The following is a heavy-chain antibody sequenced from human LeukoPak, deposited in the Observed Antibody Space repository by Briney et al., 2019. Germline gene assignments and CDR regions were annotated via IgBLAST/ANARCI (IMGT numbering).Heavy chain of an antibody. V-gene: IGHV1-8*01. Sequence: ASLKVSCKASGDTFTSFEINWVRQATRQGREWMGWMNPNNGNTDYAHKIPGRITMTRSTSISTAYMELSSLRSEDTAVYYCARGLFGGSSISWGQGTLVTVS. CDR2: MNPNNGNT. CDR1: GDTFTSFE. J-gene: IGHJ5*02. D-gene: IGHD3-16*01. CDR3: ARGLFGGSSIS.